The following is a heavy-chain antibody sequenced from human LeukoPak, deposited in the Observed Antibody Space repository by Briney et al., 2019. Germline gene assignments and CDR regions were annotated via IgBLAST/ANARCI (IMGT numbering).Heavy chain of an antibody. J-gene: IGHJ3*02. CDR2: INSDGSST. CDR1: GLAFSAYK. V-gene: IGHV3-74*01. Sequence: GGSLRLSCAASGLAFSAYKMHWVRQAPGKGLVWVSRINSDGSSTSYADSVKGRFTISRDNAKNTLYLQMNSLRAEDTAVYYCARDLGSYYDSSGYSAFDIWGQGTMVTVSS. D-gene: IGHD3-22*01. CDR3: ARDLGSYYDSSGYSAFDI.